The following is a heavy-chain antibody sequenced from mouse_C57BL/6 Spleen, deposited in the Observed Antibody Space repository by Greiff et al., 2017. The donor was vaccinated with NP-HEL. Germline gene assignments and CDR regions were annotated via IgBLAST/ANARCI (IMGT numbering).Heavy chain of an antibody. V-gene: IGHV5-16*01. D-gene: IGHD4-1*01. CDR2: INYDGSST. Sequence: EVQVVESEGGLVQPGSSMKLSCTASGFTFSDYYMAWVRQVPEKGLEWVANINYDGSSTYYLDSLKSRFIISRDNAKNILYLQMSSLKSEDTATYYCARGRTGFAYWGQGTLVTVSA. CDR1: GFTFSDYY. J-gene: IGHJ3*01. CDR3: ARGRTGFAY.